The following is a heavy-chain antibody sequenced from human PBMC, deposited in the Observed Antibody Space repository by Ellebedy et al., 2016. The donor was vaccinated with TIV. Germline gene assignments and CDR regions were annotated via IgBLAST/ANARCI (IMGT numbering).Heavy chain of an antibody. V-gene: IGHV6-1*01. J-gene: IGHJ5*02. CDR2: TYYRSKWYN. CDR1: GDSVSSNSAT. Sequence: SQTLSLTCAISGDSVSSNSATWNWIRQSPSRGLEWLGRTYYRSKWYNDYAVSVKSRITIKSDTSKNQLSLQLNSVTPEDTAVYYCARVEENSSGWLSWFDPWGQGTLVTVSS. D-gene: IGHD6-19*01. CDR3: ARVEENSSGWLSWFDP.